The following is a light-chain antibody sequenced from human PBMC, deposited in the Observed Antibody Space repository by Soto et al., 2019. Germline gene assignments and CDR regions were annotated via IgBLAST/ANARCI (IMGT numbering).Light chain of an antibody. CDR1: SSNIGSNY. V-gene: IGLV1-47*01. CDR2: RNS. Sequence: QLVLTQPPSVSGTPGQRVTISCSGSSSNIGSNYVYWYQQLPGTVPQLLIYRNSERPSGVPDRFSGSKSGTSASLAISGLRSEDEADYYCAAWDDSLSGVVFGGGTKVTVL. CDR3: AAWDDSLSGVV. J-gene: IGLJ2*01.